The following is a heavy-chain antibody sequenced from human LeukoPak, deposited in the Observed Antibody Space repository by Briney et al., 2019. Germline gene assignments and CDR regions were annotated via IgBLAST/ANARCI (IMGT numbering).Heavy chain of an antibody. J-gene: IGHJ4*02. Sequence: PSETLSLTCTVSGYSISSGYYWGWIRQPPGKGLEWIGSIYHSGSTYYNPSLKSRVTISVDTSKNQFSLKLSSVTAADTAVYYCARVYSSSWYNFDYWGQGTLVTVSS. CDR2: IYHSGST. CDR3: ARVYSSSWYNFDY. V-gene: IGHV4-38-2*02. D-gene: IGHD6-13*01. CDR1: GYSISSGYY.